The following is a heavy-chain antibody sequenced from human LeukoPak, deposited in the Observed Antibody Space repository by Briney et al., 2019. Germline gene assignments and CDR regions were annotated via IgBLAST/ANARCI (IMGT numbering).Heavy chain of an antibody. CDR1: GFTFSSYA. CDR2: ISYDGSNK. J-gene: IGHJ4*02. Sequence: GGSLRLSCAASGFTFSSYAMHWVRQAPGKGLEWVAVISYDGSNKYYADSVKGRFTISRDNSKNSLYLQMNSLRAEDTAVYYCARDDYGGNSEFGYWGQGTLVTVSS. CDR3: ARDDYGGNSEFGY. V-gene: IGHV3-30*04. D-gene: IGHD4-23*01.